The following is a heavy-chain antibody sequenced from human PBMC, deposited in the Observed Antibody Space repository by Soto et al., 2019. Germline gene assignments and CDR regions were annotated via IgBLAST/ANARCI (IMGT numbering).Heavy chain of an antibody. Sequence: GGSLRLSCSASGFTFSSYAMHWVRQAPGKGLEYVSAISSNGGSTYYADSVKGRFTISRDKSKNTLYLQMSSLRAEDTAVYYGVKDLYGSGSFGAFDIWGQGTMVTVSS. V-gene: IGHV3-64D*09. CDR1: GFTFSSYA. D-gene: IGHD3-10*01. J-gene: IGHJ3*02. CDR3: VKDLYGSGSFGAFDI. CDR2: ISSNGGST.